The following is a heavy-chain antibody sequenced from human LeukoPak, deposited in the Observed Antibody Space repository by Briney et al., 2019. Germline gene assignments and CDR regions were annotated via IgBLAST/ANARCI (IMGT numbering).Heavy chain of an antibody. V-gene: IGHV4-30-4*01. CDR1: GGSISSGDYN. J-gene: IGHJ4*02. Sequence: SETLSLTCTVSGGSISSGDYNWNWIRQPPGKGLEWIAYIHYSGSTYYNPSLKSRVTMSVDTSKNQFSLKLSSVTAADTAVYYCASWGGGDGYNSVFGSHWGQGTLVTVSS. CDR2: IHYSGST. CDR3: ASWGGGDGYNSVFGSH. D-gene: IGHD5-24*01.